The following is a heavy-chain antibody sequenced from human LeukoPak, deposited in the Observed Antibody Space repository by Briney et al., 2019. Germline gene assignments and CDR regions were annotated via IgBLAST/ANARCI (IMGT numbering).Heavy chain of an antibody. J-gene: IGHJ4*02. D-gene: IGHD1-1*01. CDR2: IYRGGST. CDR1: GFIVSNNY. V-gene: IGHV3-66*04. Sequence: PGGSLRLSCAASGFIVSNNYMSWVRQAPGKGLDWVSIIYRGGSTYNAASVKGRFTISRDNSKNTVYLQMSSLRAEDTALYYCVKRTGLYFDYWGQGTLVTVSS. CDR3: VKRTGLYFDY.